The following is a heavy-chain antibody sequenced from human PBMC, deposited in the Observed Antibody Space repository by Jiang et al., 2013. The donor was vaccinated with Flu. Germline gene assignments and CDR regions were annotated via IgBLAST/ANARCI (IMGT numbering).Heavy chain of an antibody. D-gene: IGHD2-2*02. Sequence: ELLKPSETLSLTCAVYGGSFSGYYWSWIRQPPGKGLEWIGKIDHSGSTNYNPSLKSRVTISVDTSKNQFSLKLSSVTAADTAVYYCARGGLQNTIVVVPAAISYFDYWGQGTLVTVSS. V-gene: IGHV4-34*01. CDR3: ARGGLQNTIVVVPAAISYFDY. CDR1: GGSFSGYY. CDR2: IDHSGST. J-gene: IGHJ4*02.